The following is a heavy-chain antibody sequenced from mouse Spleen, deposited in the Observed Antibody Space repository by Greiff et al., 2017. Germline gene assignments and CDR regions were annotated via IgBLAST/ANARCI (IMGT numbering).Heavy chain of an antibody. D-gene: IGHD1-1*01. J-gene: IGHJ3*01. Sequence: EVKLVESGGGLVKPGGSLKLSCAASGFTFSSYAMSWVRQTPEKRLEWVASISRGGSTYYPDSVKGRFTISRDNARNILYLQMSSLRSEDTAMYYCARGGVLDYGSSSFAYWGQGTLVTVSA. CDR1: GFTFSSYA. V-gene: IGHV5-6-5*01. CDR3: ARGGVLDYGSSSFAY. CDR2: ISRGGST.